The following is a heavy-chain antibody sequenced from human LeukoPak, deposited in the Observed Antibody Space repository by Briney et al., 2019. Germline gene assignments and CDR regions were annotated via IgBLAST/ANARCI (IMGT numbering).Heavy chain of an antibody. J-gene: IGHJ4*02. CDR1: GGSISSYY. CDR2: IHNTGRP. D-gene: IGHD3-16*01. Sequence: SETLSLTCTVSGGSISSYYWSWIRQPPGKGLEWMWKIHNTGRPNYNPSPKSRDTISVDTSKNQFSLNLISVTAADTALYYCARVSRWSDWAFEGWGQGTLVTVSS. CDR3: ARVSRWSDWAFEG. V-gene: IGHV4-59*01.